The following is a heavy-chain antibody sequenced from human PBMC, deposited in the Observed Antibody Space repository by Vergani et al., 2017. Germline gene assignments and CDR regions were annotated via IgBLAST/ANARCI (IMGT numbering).Heavy chain of an antibody. CDR2: ITGSGGST. J-gene: IGHJ3*02. D-gene: IGHD6-6*01. CDR3: ARAGNGREKQLGAFDI. CDR1: GFTFSTYA. Sequence: EVQLLESGGGLVQPGGSLRLSCAASGFTFSTYAMSWVRQAPGKGLEWVSAITGSGGSTHYADSVKGRFTVSRDSSKNTLYLQMNSLRAEDTAVYYCARAGNGREKQLGAFDIWGQGTMVTVSS. V-gene: IGHV3-23*01.